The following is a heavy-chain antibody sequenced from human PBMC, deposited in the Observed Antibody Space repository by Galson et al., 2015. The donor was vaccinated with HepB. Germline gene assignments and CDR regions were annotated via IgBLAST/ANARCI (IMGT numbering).Heavy chain of an antibody. CDR1: GFTXSGSA. J-gene: IGHJ1*01. D-gene: IGHD6-25*01. CDR2: IGSXXINYAX. CDR3: VRLGDXSGYSSA. V-gene: IGHV3-73*01. Sequence: SLRLSXAXSGFTXSGSAIHXXRQTXGKGLEXXXRIGSXXINYAXXYTSAVKGRXTISRDXSKXTAFLQXNTLKTEDTAVYYCVRLGDXSGYSSAWGQGT.